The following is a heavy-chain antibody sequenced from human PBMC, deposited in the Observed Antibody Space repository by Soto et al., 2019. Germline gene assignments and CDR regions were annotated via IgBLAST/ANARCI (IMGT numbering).Heavy chain of an antibody. CDR1: GGSVSSGSYY. CDR3: ARDEGIYGSGSYPRGWFDP. V-gene: IGHV4-61*01. J-gene: IGHJ5*02. CDR2: IYYSGST. D-gene: IGHD3-10*01. Sequence: QVQLQESGPGLVKPSETLSLTCTVSGGSVSSGSYYWSWIRQPPGKGLEWIGYIYYSGSTNYNPSLKSRVTISVDTSKNQFSLKLSSVAAADTAVYYCARDEGIYGSGSYPRGWFDPWGQGPLVTVSS.